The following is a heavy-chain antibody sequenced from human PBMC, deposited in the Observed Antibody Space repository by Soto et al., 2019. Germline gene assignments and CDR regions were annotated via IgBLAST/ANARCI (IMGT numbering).Heavy chain of an antibody. CDR2: IRRIAYGGTT. Sequence: GGSLRLSXSASGFNFAAYTMSWVRLTPGKGLEWVGFIRRIAYGGTTDYAASVKGGFTISRDDSRKIVYLQMSRLKIEDTAVYYCSRSLAIDFDSWGQGTLVTVSS. V-gene: IGHV3-49*04. CDR3: SRSLAIDFDS. CDR1: GFNFAAYT. J-gene: IGHJ4*02.